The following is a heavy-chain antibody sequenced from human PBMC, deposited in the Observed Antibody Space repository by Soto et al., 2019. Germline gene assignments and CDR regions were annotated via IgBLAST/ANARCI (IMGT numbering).Heavy chain of an antibody. V-gene: IGHV4-59*01. Sequence: KPSETLSLTCTVSGGSISSYYWSWIRQPPGKGLEWIGYIYYSGSTNYNPSLKSRVTISVDTSKNQFSLKLSSVTAADTAVYYCARGEYSSSWYRNHYYYYGMDVWGQGTTVTVSS. CDR3: ARGEYSSSWYRNHYYYYGMDV. D-gene: IGHD6-13*01. CDR1: GGSISSYY. J-gene: IGHJ6*02. CDR2: IYYSGST.